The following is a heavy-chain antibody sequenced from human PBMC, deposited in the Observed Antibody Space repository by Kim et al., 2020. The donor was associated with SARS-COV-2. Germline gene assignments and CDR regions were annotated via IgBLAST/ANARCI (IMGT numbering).Heavy chain of an antibody. CDR2: IWYDGSNK. CDR3: ARERVIGYNTPDY. CDR1: GFTFSSYG. Sequence: GGSLRLSCAASGFTFSSYGMHWVRQAPGKGLEWVAVIWYDGSNKYYADSVKGRFTISRDNSKNTLYLQMNSLRAEDTAVYYCARERVIGYNTPDYWGQGTRVTVPS. V-gene: IGHV3-33*01. D-gene: IGHD5-12*01. J-gene: IGHJ4*02.